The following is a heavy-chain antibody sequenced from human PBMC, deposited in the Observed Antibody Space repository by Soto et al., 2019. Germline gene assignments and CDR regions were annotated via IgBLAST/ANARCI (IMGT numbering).Heavy chain of an antibody. CDR2: INAGGTT. Sequence: EVQLVESGGNLVQPGGSLRLSCAASGFTVSNIYMHWVRQAPGKGLEWVSLINAGGTTYYAESVKGRFTISRDDSKNTLDLQMNSLRAEDTAVYYGVKGRGYIIDSWGQGTLVIVSS. J-gene: IGHJ4*02. CDR3: VKGRGYIIDS. D-gene: IGHD6-25*01. V-gene: IGHV3-66*01. CDR1: GFTVSNIY.